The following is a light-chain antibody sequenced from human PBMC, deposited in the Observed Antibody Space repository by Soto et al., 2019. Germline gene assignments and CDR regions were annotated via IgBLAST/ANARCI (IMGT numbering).Light chain of an antibody. Sequence: QSALTQPPSASGTPGQGVTISCSGSSSNIGSNYVYWYQQLPGTAPKLLIYNNNQRPSGVPDRFSASKSGTSASLAIRGLRSDDEADYYCSSWDGSLSGYVFGAGTRSPS. CDR1: SSNIGSNY. CDR2: NNN. V-gene: IGLV1-47*02. CDR3: SSWDGSLSGYV. J-gene: IGLJ1*01.